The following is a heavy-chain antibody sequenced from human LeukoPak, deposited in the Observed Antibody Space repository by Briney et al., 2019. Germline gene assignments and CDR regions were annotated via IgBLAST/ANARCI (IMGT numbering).Heavy chain of an antibody. V-gene: IGHV3-30*02. CDR2: MRYDGSNK. J-gene: IGHJ4*02. Sequence: GGSLRLSCAASGFTFSSYGMHWVRQAPGKGLEWVAFMRYDGSNKYYADSVKGRFTISRDNSKNTLYLQMNSLRAEDTAVYYCVKDMGSSSSGVLLDYWGQGTLVTVSS. CDR1: GFTFSSYG. D-gene: IGHD6-13*01. CDR3: VKDMGSSSSGVLLDY.